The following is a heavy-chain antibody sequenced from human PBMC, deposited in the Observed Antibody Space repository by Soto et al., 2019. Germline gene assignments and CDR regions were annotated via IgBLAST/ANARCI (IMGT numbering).Heavy chain of an antibody. CDR1: GGTFSSYA. D-gene: IGHD3-10*01. V-gene: IGHV1-69*06. CDR3: ARVTMVRGGGYYYYYGMDV. J-gene: IGHJ6*02. Sequence: SVKVSCKASGGTFSSYAISWVRQAPGQGLEWMGGIIPIFGTANYAQKFQGRVTITADKSTSTAYMELSSLRSEDTAVYYCARVTMVRGGGYYYYYGMDVWGQGTTVTVSS. CDR2: IIPIFGTA.